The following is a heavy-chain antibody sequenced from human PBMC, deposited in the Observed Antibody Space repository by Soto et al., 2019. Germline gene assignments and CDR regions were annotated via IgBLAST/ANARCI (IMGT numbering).Heavy chain of an antibody. D-gene: IGHD2-15*01. CDR3: AKATYSGPLDY. CDR1: GFTFSSYG. V-gene: IGHV3-30*18. J-gene: IGHJ4*02. Sequence: QVQLVESGGGVVQPGRSLRLSCAASGFTFSSYGMHWVRQAPGKGLEWVAVISYDGSNKYYADSVKGRVTISRDNSKNTLYLQMNSLRAEDTAVYYCAKATYSGPLDYWGQGTLVTVSS. CDR2: ISYDGSNK.